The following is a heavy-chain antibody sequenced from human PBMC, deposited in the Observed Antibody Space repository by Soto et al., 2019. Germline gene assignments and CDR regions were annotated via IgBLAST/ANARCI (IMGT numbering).Heavy chain of an antibody. CDR2: FFSAGST. Sequence: SETLSLTCTVSGGSVRSGSYYWSWVRQPPGKGLEWIGYFFSAGSTNYNPSLKSRVAISVGTSKNQFSLKLTSVTAADTAVYYCATKDDIPPGHYSYGMDVWGKGTTVTV. D-gene: IGHD3-9*01. CDR3: ATKDDIPPGHYSYGMDV. J-gene: IGHJ6*04. CDR1: GGSVRSGSYY. V-gene: IGHV4-61*01.